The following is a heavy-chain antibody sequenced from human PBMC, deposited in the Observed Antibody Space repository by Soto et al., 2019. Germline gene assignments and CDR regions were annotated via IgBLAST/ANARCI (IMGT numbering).Heavy chain of an antibody. V-gene: IGHV4-59*08. CDR1: DDSSSNYK. D-gene: IGHD3-10*01. CDR3: VRQGFGRLHGLVDV. J-gene: IGHJ6*02. Sequence: QVQLQESGPGLVKPSETLSLTCTVSDDSSSNYKWSWIRQPPGMRLEWIGYIDSNGGTSYNPSLQSRVTISIDTSTKQFFLKLSSVPAADTAVYYCVRQGFGRLHGLVDVWGQGTTVTVSS. CDR2: IDSNGGT.